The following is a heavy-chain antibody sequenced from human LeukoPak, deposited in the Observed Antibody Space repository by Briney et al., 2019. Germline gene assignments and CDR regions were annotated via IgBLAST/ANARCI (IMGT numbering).Heavy chain of an antibody. V-gene: IGHV4-34*01. CDR3: ARGRYSSRVDY. Sequence: SETLSLTCAVYGGSFSGYYWSWIRQPPGKGLEWIGEINHSGSTNYNPSLKGRVTISVDTSKNQFSLKLSSVTAADTAVYYCARGRYSSRVDYWGQGTLVTVSS. CDR1: GGSFSGYY. J-gene: IGHJ4*02. CDR2: INHSGST. D-gene: IGHD6-19*01.